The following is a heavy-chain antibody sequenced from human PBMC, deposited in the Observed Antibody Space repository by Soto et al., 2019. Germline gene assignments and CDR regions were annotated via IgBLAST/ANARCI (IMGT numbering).Heavy chain of an antibody. CDR3: ARGPYYDILTVHYYYGMDV. D-gene: IGHD3-9*01. CDR2: IIPIFGTA. V-gene: IGHV1-69*13. Sequence: SVKVSFKASGGTFSSYAISWVRQAPGQGLEWMGGIIPIFGTANYAQKFQGRVTITADESTSTAYMELSSLRSEDTAVYYCARGPYYDILTVHYYYGMDVWGQGTTVTVSS. CDR1: GGTFSSYA. J-gene: IGHJ6*02.